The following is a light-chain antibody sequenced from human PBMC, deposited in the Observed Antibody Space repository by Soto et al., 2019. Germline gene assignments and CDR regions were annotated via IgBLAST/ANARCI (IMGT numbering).Light chain of an antibody. V-gene: IGKV1-5*03. CDR1: QSISSW. Sequence: DIQMTQSPSTLSASVGDRVTITCRASQSISSWLAWYPQKPGKAPKLLIYKASSLESGVPSRFSGGGSGTANSLTISSLQPDDFATYYCQQYNNYPWTFGQGTKVEIK. CDR2: KAS. CDR3: QQYNNYPWT. J-gene: IGKJ1*01.